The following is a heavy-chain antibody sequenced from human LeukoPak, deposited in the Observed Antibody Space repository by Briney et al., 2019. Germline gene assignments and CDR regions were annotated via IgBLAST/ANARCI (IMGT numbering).Heavy chain of an antibody. CDR3: ARVTFPYCGGDCREYFQH. Sequence: PGGSLRLSCAASGFTFSSYSMNWVRQAPGKGLEWVSSISSSSSYIYYADSVKGRFTISRDNAKNSLYLQTNSLRAEDTAVYYCARVTFPYCGGDCREYFQHWGQGTLVTVSS. D-gene: IGHD2-21*02. V-gene: IGHV3-21*01. CDR2: ISSSSSYI. CDR1: GFTFSSYS. J-gene: IGHJ1*01.